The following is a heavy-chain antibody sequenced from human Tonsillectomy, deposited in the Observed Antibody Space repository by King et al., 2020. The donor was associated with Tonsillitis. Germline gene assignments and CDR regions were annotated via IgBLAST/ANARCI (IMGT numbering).Heavy chain of an antibody. V-gene: IGHV5-51*03. CDR1: GYRFSTSW. Sequence: VQLVESGAEVKKPGESLKISCKGFGYRFSTSWIAWVRQMPGKGLEWIGTIYPGDSDTRYSPSFQGQVTISADKSIDTAYLQWSSLKASDTAMYYCARNKYSSSSSLDSWGQGTLVTVS. D-gene: IGHD6-6*01. J-gene: IGHJ5*01. CDR3: ARNKYSSSSSLDS. CDR2: IYPGDSDT.